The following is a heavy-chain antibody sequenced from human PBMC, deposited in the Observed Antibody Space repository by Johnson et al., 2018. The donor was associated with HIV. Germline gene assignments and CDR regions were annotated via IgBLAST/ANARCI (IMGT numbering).Heavy chain of an antibody. V-gene: IGHV3-30*03. CDR2: MSFDETNS. CDR3: AREPRLLTDAVDI. D-gene: IGHD5-18*01. CDR1: GFTFSNYG. J-gene: IGHJ3*02. Sequence: QVQLVESGGGVVRPGGSLRLSCAASGFTFSNYGMHWVRQAPGKGLQWVAVMSFDETNSYDSDSVDVKGRFTISRDNSKNTLYLQMNSLRVEDTAVYYCAREPRLLTDAVDIWGQGTMVTVSS.